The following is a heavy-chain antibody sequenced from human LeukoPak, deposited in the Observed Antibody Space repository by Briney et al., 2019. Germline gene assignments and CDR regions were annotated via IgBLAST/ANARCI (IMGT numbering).Heavy chain of an antibody. CDR3: ARNYSSGWYYYYYYMDV. J-gene: IGHJ6*03. Sequence: SETLSLTCTVSGGSISSHYWSWIRQPPGKGLEWIGYIYYSGSTNYNPSLKSRVTISVDTSKNQFSLKLSSVTAADTAVYYCARNYSSGWYYYYYYMDVWGKGTTVTVSS. CDR2: IYYSGST. CDR1: GGSISSHY. V-gene: IGHV4-59*11. D-gene: IGHD6-19*01.